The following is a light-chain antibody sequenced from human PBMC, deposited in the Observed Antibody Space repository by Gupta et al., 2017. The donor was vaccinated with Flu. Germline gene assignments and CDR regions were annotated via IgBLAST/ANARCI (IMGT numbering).Light chain of an antibody. CDR3: QQSYSTPIT. J-gene: IGKJ5*01. CDR2: AAS. Sequence: DIQMSQSPSSLSASVGDRVTITCRASQSISSYLNWYQQKPGKAPRLLIYAASSMQSGFPSRFSGSGSGTEFTLTISSLQSEDFATYYCQQSYSTPITFGEGTRLEIK. V-gene: IGKV1-39*01. CDR1: QSISSY.